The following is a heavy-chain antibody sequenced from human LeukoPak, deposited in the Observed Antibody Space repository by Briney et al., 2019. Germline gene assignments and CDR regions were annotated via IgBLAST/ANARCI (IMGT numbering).Heavy chain of an antibody. CDR1: GGSISSGSYY. J-gene: IGHJ5*02. CDR2: IYTSGST. Sequence: SETLSLTCTVSGGSISSGSYYWSWIRQPAGKGLEWIGRIYTSGSTNYNPSLKSRVTISVDTSKNQFSLKLSSVTAADTAVYYCARDMGQQRTVRFDPWGQGTLVTVSS. CDR3: ARDMGQQRTVRFDP. V-gene: IGHV4-61*02. D-gene: IGHD6-13*01.